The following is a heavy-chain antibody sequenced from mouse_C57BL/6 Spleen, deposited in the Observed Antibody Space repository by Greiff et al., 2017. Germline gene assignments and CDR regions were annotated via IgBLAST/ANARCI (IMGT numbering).Heavy chain of an antibody. V-gene: IGHV5-15*01. J-gene: IGHJ3*01. CDR1: GFTFSDYG. CDR2: ISNLAYSI. D-gene: IGHD2-2*01. Sequence: EVKVVESGGGLVQPGGSLKLSCAASGFTFSDYGMAWVRQAPRKGPEWVAFISNLAYSIYYADTVTGRFTISRENAKNTLYLEMSSLRSEDTAMYYGARQGYYGYDDGLAYWGQGTLVTVSA. CDR3: ARQGYYGYDDGLAY.